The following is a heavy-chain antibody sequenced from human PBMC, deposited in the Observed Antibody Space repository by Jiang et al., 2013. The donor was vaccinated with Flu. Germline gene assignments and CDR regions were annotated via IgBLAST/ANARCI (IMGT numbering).Heavy chain of an antibody. J-gene: IGHJ5*02. V-gene: IGHV4-34*01. D-gene: IGHD3-3*01. CDR3: ARGAPQMDFWSGCWFDP. CDR2: INHSGST. Sequence: LLKPSETLSLTCAVYGGSFSGYYWSWIRQPPGKGLEWIGEINHSGSTYYNPSLKSRVTISVDTSKNQFSLKLSSVTAADTAVYYCARGAPQMDFWSGCWFDPWGQGTLVTVSS. CDR1: GGSFSGYY.